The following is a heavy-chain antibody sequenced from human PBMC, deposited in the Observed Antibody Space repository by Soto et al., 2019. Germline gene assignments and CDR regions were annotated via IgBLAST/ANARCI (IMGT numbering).Heavy chain of an antibody. D-gene: IGHD3-10*01. J-gene: IGHJ4*02. CDR2: INPSGGST. Sequence: GASVKVSCKASGYTFTSYYMHWVRQAPGQGLEWMGIINPSGGSTSYAQKFQGRVTMTRDTSTSTVYMELSSLRSEDTAAYYCARERPSYYGSGSYYKIDYWGQGTLVTVSS. V-gene: IGHV1-46*01. CDR1: GYTFTSYY. CDR3: ARERPSYYGSGSYYKIDY.